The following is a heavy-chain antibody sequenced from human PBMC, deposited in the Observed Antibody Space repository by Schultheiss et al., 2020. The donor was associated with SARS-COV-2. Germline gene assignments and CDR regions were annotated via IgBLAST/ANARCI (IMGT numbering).Heavy chain of an antibody. V-gene: IGHV3-30*04. J-gene: IGHJ4*02. CDR1: GFTFSSYA. Sequence: GESLKISCAASGFTFSSYAMHWVRQAPGKGLEWVAVISYDGSNKYYADSVKGRFTISRDNSKNTLYLQMNSLRAEDTAVYYCARDGPVLLWFRESPPTYYFDYWGQGTLVTVSS. CDR2: ISYDGSNK. CDR3: ARDGPVLLWFRESPPTYYFDY. D-gene: IGHD3-10*01.